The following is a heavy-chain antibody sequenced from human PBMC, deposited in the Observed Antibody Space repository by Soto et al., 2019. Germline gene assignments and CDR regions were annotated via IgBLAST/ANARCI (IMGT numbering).Heavy chain of an antibody. CDR3: AGVRIFGVPGWFDP. CDR2: ISSSGTTI. J-gene: IGHJ5*02. CDR1: GFTFSSYE. V-gene: IGHV3-48*03. Sequence: GGSLRLSCAASGFTFSSYEMNWVRQAPGKGLEWVSYISSSGTTIYYADSVKGRFTISRDNANNSLYLQMNSLRAEDTAVYYCAGVRIFGVPGWFDPWGQGTLVTVS. D-gene: IGHD3-3*01.